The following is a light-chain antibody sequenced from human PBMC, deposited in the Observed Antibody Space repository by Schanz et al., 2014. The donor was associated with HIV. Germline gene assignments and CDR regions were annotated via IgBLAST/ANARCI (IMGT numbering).Light chain of an antibody. V-gene: IGKV3-20*01. CDR1: QRIRSN. CDR2: GAS. CDR3: HQYGSSPT. Sequence: EMVMTQSPVTLSVSPGEGATLSCRASQRIRSNLAWYQQKPGQAPRLLIQGASTRATGIPDRFSGSGSGTDFTLTISRLEPEDFAVYYCHQYGSSPTFGQGTKVEIK. J-gene: IGKJ1*01.